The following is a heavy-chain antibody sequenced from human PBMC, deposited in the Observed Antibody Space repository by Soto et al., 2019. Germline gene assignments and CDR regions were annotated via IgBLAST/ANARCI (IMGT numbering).Heavy chain of an antibody. CDR2: IYYTGSA. Sequence: PSETLSLTCTVSGGSINDYYWSWIRQPPGKGLEWIGNIYYTGSAYYNPSLKSQVTISVDTSKNQFSLKLNSVTAADTAVYYCARRYYGSARMDVWGQGTTVTVSS. CDR1: GGSINDYY. J-gene: IGHJ6*02. V-gene: IGHV4-59*08. CDR3: ARRYYGSARMDV. D-gene: IGHD3-10*01.